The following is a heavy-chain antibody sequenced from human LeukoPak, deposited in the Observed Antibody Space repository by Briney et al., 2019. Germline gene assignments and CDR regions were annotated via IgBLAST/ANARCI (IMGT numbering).Heavy chain of an antibody. V-gene: IGHV3-33*01. D-gene: IGHD3-22*01. CDR3: ARDYRYYDSSGYYSFDY. CDR2: IWYDGSNK. CDR1: GFTFSSYG. J-gene: IGHJ4*02. Sequence: GGSLRLSCAASGFTFSSYGMHWVRQAPGKGLEWVAVIWYDGSNKYYADSVKGRFTISRDNAKNSLYLQMNSLRDEDTAVYYCARDYRYYDSSGYYSFDYWGQGTLVTVSS.